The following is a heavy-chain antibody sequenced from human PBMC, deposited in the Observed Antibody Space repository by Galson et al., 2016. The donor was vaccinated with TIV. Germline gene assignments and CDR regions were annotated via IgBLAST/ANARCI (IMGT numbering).Heavy chain of an antibody. Sequence: SLRLSCAASGFIFSGHALRWVRQAPGKGLEWVLTLSISGGSTYYADSVKGRFTISRDNSKNTLYLQMNSLRAEDTAVYYCATGGGYGDSGFDSWGQGTLVTVSS. CDR3: ATGGGYGDSGFDS. CDR2: LSISGGST. J-gene: IGHJ4*02. CDR1: GFIFSGHA. V-gene: IGHV3-23*01. D-gene: IGHD3-16*02.